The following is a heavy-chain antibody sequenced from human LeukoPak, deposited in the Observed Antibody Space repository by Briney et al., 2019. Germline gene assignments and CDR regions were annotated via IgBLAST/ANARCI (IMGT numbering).Heavy chain of an antibody. CDR1: GGSISRGGNP. CDR3: ARRSFALAGASTWFDP. Sequence: SETLSLTCAVSGGSISRGGNPWGWIRQPPGKGLEWIGSIYYSGSTYYNPSLKSRVTISVDTSKNQFSLKLSSVTAADTAVYYCARRSFALAGASTWFDPWGQGTLVTVSS. V-gene: IGHV4-39*01. J-gene: IGHJ5*02. D-gene: IGHD6-19*01. CDR2: IYYSGST.